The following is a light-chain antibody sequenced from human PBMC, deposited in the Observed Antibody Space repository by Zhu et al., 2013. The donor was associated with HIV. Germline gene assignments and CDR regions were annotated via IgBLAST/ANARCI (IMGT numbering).Light chain of an antibody. CDR2: DAS. CDR3: QQYGDSPIT. Sequence: EIVLTQSPATLSLSPGERATLSCRASQSISTYLVWYQQKPGQAPRLLIYDASTRATDTPDRFGGSGSRTDFTLTINRLQPDDFAVYYCQQYGDSPITFGQGTRLQIK. J-gene: IGKJ5*01. CDR1: QSISTY. V-gene: IGKV3-11*01.